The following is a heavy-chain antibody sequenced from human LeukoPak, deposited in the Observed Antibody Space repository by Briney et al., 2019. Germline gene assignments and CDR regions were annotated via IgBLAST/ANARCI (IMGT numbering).Heavy chain of an antibody. D-gene: IGHD6-13*01. CDR3: AKVSSSSWYWTLSD. CDR1: GFTFSSYA. J-gene: IGHJ4*02. Sequence: GGSLRLSCAASGFTFSSYAMSWVRQAPGKGLEWVSAISGSGGSTYYADSVKGRFTISRDNSKNTLYLQMNSLRAEDTAVYYCAKVSSSSWYWTLSDWGQGTLVTVSS. V-gene: IGHV3-23*01. CDR2: ISGSGGST.